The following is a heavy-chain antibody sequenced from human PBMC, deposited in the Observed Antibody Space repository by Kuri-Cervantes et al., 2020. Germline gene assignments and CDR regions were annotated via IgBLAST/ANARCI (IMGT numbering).Heavy chain of an antibody. D-gene: IGHD6-19*01. V-gene: IGHV3-21*01. CDR2: ISSSSSYI. Sequence: GESLKISCTASGFTFGDYAMSWVRQAPGKGLEWVGFISSSSSYIYYADSVKGRFTISRDNSKNTLYLQMNSLRAEDTAVYYCAKDGSIAVAGFDYWGQGTLVTVSS. J-gene: IGHJ4*02. CDR1: GFTFGDYA. CDR3: AKDGSIAVAGFDY.